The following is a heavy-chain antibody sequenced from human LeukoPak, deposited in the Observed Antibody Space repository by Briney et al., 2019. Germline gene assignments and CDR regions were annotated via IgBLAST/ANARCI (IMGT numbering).Heavy chain of an antibody. CDR2: ISSSSSYI. J-gene: IGHJ3*02. CDR3: ARDQGVVVPSIGDDAFDI. Sequence: GGSLRLSCAASGLTFSSYSMNWVRQAPGKGLEWVSSISSSSSYIYYADSVKGRFTISRDNSKNSLYLQMNSLRAEDTAVYYCARDQGVVVPSIGDDAFDIWGQGKMVTVSS. D-gene: IGHD2-15*01. CDR1: GLTFSSYS. V-gene: IGHV3-21*01.